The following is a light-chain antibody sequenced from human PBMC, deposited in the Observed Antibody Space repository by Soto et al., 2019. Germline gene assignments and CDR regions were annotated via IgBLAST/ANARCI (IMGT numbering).Light chain of an antibody. CDR1: SSDVGGYNF. V-gene: IGLV2-8*01. Sequence: QSALTQPPSASGSPGQSVTISCTVTSSDVGGYNFVSWYQQHPGKAPTLMIYDVTERPSAVPDRFAGSKSGNTASLTVSGLQGEDEADYYCASYAGSNIPVLFGGGTKLTVL. J-gene: IGLJ2*01. CDR3: ASYAGSNIPVL. CDR2: DVT.